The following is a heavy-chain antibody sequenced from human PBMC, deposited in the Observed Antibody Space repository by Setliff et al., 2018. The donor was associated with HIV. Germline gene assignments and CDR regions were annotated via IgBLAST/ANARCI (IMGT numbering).Heavy chain of an antibody. CDR3: ARGGSSGWERGLGYYYYYYMDV. J-gene: IGHJ6*03. CDR2: IYYSGST. CDR1: GGSISSYY. Sequence: PSETLSLTCTVSGGSISSYYWSWIRQPPGKGLEWIGYIYYSGSTNYNPSLKSRATISVDTSKNQFSLKLSSVTAADTAVYYCARGGSSGWERGLGYYYYYYMDVWGKGTTVTVSS. V-gene: IGHV4-59*01. D-gene: IGHD6-19*01.